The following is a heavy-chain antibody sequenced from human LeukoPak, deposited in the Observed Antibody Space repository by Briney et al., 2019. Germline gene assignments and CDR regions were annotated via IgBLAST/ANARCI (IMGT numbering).Heavy chain of an antibody. CDR2: ISSSGSTI. Sequence: LSLTCAVYGGSFSGYYWSWIRQAPGKGLEWVSYISSSGSTIYYADSVKGRFTISRDNAKNSLYLQMNSLRAEDTAVYYCARDTRIFRGSGGAFDYWGQGTLVTVSS. V-gene: IGHV3-11*01. J-gene: IGHJ4*02. CDR1: GGSFSGYY. D-gene: IGHD3-16*01. CDR3: ARDTRIFRGSGGAFDY.